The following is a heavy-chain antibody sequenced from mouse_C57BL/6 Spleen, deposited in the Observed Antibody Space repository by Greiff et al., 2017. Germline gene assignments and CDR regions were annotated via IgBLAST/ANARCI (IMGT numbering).Heavy chain of an antibody. J-gene: IGHJ4*01. D-gene: IGHD1-1*01. CDR3: ARPLRGSSLYAMDY. V-gene: IGHV2-2*01. CDR2: IWRGGST. Sequence: QVQLKESGPGLVQPSPSLSITCTVSGFSLTSYGVHWVRQSPGKGLEWLGVIWRGGSTDYNAAFISRLSISKDNSKSQVFFKMNSLQADDTAIYYCARPLRGSSLYAMDYWGQGTSVTVSS. CDR1: GFSLTSYG.